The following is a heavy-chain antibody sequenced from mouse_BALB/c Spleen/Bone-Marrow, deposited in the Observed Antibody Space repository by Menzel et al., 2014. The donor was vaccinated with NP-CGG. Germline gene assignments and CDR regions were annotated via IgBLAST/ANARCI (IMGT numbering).Heavy chain of an antibody. D-gene: IGHD1-1*01. CDR3: ANYYYSSSLFAY. Sequence: EVQLQQPGAELVKPGASVKLSCTASGFNIKDTYMHWVKQRPEQGLEWIGRIDPANGNTKYDPKFQGKATITADTSSNTAYLQLSSLTSEDTAVYYCANYYYSSSLFAYWGQGTLVTVSA. CDR1: GFNIKDTY. V-gene: IGHV14-3*02. CDR2: IDPANGNT. J-gene: IGHJ3*01.